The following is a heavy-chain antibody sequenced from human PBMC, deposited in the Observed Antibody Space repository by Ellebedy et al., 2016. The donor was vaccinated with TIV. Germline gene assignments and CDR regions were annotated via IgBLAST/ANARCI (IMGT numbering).Heavy chain of an antibody. V-gene: IGHV3-23*01. CDR1: GFTFSSYA. J-gene: IGHJ4*02. CDR2: ISGSGGST. Sequence: PGGSLRLSCAASGFTFSSYAMSWVRQAPGKGLEWVSGISGSGGSTYYADSVKGRFTISRDNSKNTLYLQMNSLRAEDTAVYYCAKDEEYSYGYFDYWGQGTLVTVSS. D-gene: IGHD5-18*01. CDR3: AKDEEYSYGYFDY.